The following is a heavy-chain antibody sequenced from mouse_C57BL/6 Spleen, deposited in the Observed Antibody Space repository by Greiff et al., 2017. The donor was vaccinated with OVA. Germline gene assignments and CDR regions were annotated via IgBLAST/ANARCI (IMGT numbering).Heavy chain of an antibody. CDR2: IRNKANGYTT. V-gene: IGHV7-3*01. CDR3: ARYEEYRPHYYGSSPYAMDY. D-gene: IGHD1-1*01. CDR1: GFTFTDYY. Sequence: EVMLVESGGGLVQPGGSLSLSCAASGFTFTDYYMSWVRQPPGKALEWLGFIRNKANGYTTEYSASVKGRFTISRDNSQSILYLQMNALRAEDSATYYCARYEEYRPHYYGSSPYAMDYWGQGTSVTVSS. J-gene: IGHJ4*01.